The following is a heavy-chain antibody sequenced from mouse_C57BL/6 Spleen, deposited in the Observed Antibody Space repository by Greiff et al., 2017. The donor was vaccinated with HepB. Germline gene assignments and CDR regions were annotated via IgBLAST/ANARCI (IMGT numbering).Heavy chain of an antibody. CDR1: GFSLTSYG. D-gene: IGHD2-5*01. Sequence: VKLMESGPGLVAPSQSLSITCTVSGFSLTSYGVHWVRQPPGKGLEWLVVIWSDGSTTYNSALKSRLSISKDNSKSQVFLKMNSLQTDDTAMYYCARHVYSNYDYYAMDYWGQGTSVTVSS. J-gene: IGHJ4*01. CDR3: ARHVYSNYDYYAMDY. CDR2: IWSDGST. V-gene: IGHV2-6-1*01.